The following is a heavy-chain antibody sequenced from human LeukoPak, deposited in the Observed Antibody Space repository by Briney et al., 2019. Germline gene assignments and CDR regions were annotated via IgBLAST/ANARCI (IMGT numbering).Heavy chain of an antibody. Sequence: PSETLSLTCAVSGGSITSNNWWSWVRQPPGKGLEWIGEIYYSGGTNYNPSLKSRVTILVDTSKNQLSLKLSSVTAADTAVYYCARQIRARKRIATHYYYYYYVDVWGKGTTVTVSS. CDR1: GGSITSNNW. V-gene: IGHV4-4*02. D-gene: IGHD6-13*01. CDR2: IYYSGGT. J-gene: IGHJ6*03. CDR3: ARQIRARKRIATHYYYYYYVDV.